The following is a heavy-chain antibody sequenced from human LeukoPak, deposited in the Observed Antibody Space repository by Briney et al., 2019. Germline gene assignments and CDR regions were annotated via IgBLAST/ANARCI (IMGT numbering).Heavy chain of an antibody. Sequence: PGGSLRLSCAASGFTFSSYAMSWVRQAPGKGLEWVSASGGDGGSTYADSVRGRFTISRDNFKNTLYLQMNSLRAEDTATYYCAKDRYGDSIDYWGQGTLVTVSS. CDR2: SGGDGGST. J-gene: IGHJ4*02. CDR3: AKDRYGDSIDY. D-gene: IGHD4-17*01. V-gene: IGHV3-23*01. CDR1: GFTFSSYA.